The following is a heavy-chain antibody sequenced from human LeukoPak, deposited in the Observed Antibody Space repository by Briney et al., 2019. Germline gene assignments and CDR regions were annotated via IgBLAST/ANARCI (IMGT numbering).Heavy chain of an antibody. CDR1: GGSISSRSYH. Sequence: SETLSLTCTVSGGSISSRSYHGGWSRQPPGRGLEWIGSIYYSGSTYYNPSLKRRVTISVDTSKNQFSLKLSSVTAADTAVYYCASCPEYFDYWGQGTLVTVSS. J-gene: IGHJ4*02. CDR3: ASCPEYFDY. CDR2: IYYSGST. V-gene: IGHV4-39*07. D-gene: IGHD1-14*01.